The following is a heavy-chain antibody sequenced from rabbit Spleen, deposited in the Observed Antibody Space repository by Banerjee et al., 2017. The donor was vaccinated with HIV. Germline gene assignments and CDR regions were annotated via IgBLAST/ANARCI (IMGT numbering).Heavy chain of an antibody. D-gene: IGHD1-1*01. Sequence: QLEESGGGLVKPGGTLTLTCKASGFDFSSWYYMCWVRQAPGKGLELIGCIYVTSGSTWYASWVNGRFTISRSTSLNTVDLKMTSLTAADTATYFCVRGASSSGYYSLWGPGTLVTVS. J-gene: IGHJ6*01. V-gene: IGHV1S43*01. CDR3: VRGASSSGYYSL. CDR2: IYVTSGST. CDR1: GFDFSSWYY.